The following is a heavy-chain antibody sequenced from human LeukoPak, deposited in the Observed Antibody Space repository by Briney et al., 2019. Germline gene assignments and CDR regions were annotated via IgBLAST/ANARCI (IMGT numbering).Heavy chain of an antibody. D-gene: IGHD2-21*02. CDR1: GFTFTKFW. CDR2: IQEDGKKE. Sequence: GESRRLSCEASGFTFTKFWMSWVRQAPGKGLEWVANIQEDGKKENYVDSVRGRFTISRDNAKNSIYLQMNSLRVEDTAVYYCAKDIVGGGDDYWGQGTLVTVSS. J-gene: IGHJ4*02. V-gene: IGHV3-7*01. CDR3: AKDIVGGGDDY.